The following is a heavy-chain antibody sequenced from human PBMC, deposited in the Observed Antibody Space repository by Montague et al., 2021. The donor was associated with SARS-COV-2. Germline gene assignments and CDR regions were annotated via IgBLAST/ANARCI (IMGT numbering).Heavy chain of an antibody. CDR3: ARALPVTTFFYSYYGMDV. V-gene: IGHV4-34*01. J-gene: IGHJ6*02. D-gene: IGHD4-17*01. CDR1: GGSFSGYY. CDR2: INHSGST. Sequence: SETLSLTCAVYGGSFSGYYWSWIRQPPGKGLEWIGEINHSGSTNYNPSLKSRVTISGDTSKNQFSLELSSVTAADTAVYYCARALPVTTFFYSYYGMDVWGQGTTVTVSS.